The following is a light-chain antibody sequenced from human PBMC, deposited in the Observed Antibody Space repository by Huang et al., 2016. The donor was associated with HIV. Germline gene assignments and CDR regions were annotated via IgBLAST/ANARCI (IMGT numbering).Light chain of an antibody. CDR3: QQYDDWPPYT. J-gene: IGKJ2*01. Sequence: EVVMTQSPATLSVSPGERATLSCRASQRVRINVAWYQQKPGQAPRLRIYGASTRATGIPARFSGSGSGTEFTLTISGLQSEDYAVYFCQQYDDWPPYTFGQGTKLEIK. V-gene: IGKV3-15*01. CDR2: GAS. CDR1: QRVRIN.